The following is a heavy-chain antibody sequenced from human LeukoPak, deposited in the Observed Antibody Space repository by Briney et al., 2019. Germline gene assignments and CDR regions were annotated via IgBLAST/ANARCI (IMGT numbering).Heavy chain of an antibody. J-gene: IGHJ4*02. CDR2: IYYSGST. V-gene: IGHV4-39*07. CDR3: ARDRGLYVLRYFVFDRYFDY. Sequence: SETLSLTCTVSGGSISSSSYYWGWIRQPPGRGLEWIGSIYYSGSTYYNPSLKSRVTISVDTSKNQFSLKLSSVTAADTAVYYCARDRGLYVLRYFVFDRYFDYWGQGTLVTVSS. D-gene: IGHD3-9*01. CDR1: GGSISSSSYY.